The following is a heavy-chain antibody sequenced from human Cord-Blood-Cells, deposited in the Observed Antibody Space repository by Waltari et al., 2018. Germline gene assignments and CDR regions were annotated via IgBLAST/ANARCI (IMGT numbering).Heavy chain of an antibody. CDR2: RKQDGSEK. CDR3: AREGGIAAAGDY. V-gene: IGHV3-7*01. CDR1: GFTFSSYW. Sequence: EVQLVESGGGLVQPGGSLRLSCAASGFTFSSYWLSWVRQAPGKGVEWVANRKQDGSEKYYVDAVKGRFTISRDNAKNSLYLQMNSLRAEDTAVYYCAREGGIAAAGDYWGQGTLVTVSS. D-gene: IGHD6-13*01. J-gene: IGHJ4*02.